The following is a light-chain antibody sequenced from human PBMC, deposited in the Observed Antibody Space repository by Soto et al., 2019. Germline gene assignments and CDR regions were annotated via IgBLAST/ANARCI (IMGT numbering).Light chain of an antibody. V-gene: IGLV4-69*01. Sequence: QLVLTQSPSASASLGASVKLTCTLSSGHSSYAIAWHQQQPEKGPRYLMKLNSDGSHSKGDGIPDRFSGSSSGAERYLTISRLQSEDEADYYCQTCGTGIQVFGGGTKVTVL. CDR1: SGHSSYA. J-gene: IGLJ2*01. CDR2: LNSDGSH. CDR3: QTCGTGIQV.